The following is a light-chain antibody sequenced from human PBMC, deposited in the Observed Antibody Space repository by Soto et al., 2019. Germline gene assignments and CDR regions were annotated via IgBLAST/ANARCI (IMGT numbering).Light chain of an antibody. J-gene: IGKJ4*01. Sequence: EIVLTQSPGTLSLSPGDRATISCRASQSITHNWLAWYQQRPGQAPKLLIYAASGRATGILGRFSGSGSGTALTLVISALEPEDFAVDYCQRYGSSPPIFGGGTKV. CDR1: QSITHNW. CDR3: QRYGSSPPI. CDR2: AAS. V-gene: IGKV3-20*01.